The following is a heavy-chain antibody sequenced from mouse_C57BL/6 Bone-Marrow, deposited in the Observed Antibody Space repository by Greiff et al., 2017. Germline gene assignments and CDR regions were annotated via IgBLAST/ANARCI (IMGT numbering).Heavy chain of an antibody. V-gene: IGHV1-78*01. J-gene: IGHJ2*01. CDR1: GYTFTDHT. Sequence: QVQLQQSDAELVKPGASVKISCKVSGYTFTDHTIHWMKQRPEQGLEWIGYIYPRDGSTKYNEKFKGKATLTADKSSSTAYMQLNSLTSEDSAVYFCAREAFYYYGSRYFDYWGQGTTLTVSS. CDR2: IYPRDGST. CDR3: AREAFYYYGSRYFDY. D-gene: IGHD1-1*01.